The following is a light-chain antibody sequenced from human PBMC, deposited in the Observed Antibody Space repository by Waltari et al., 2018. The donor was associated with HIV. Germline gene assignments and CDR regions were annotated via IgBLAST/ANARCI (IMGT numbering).Light chain of an antibody. CDR2: RND. Sequence: QSVLTQPPSASKTPGQRVLLSCSGTNSNVGKNFVSWFQQVPGGAPKHVIYRNDRRPAGVPDRFAGAKSGSSATLAISGLQSDDEADYFCASWDDKLSHWVFGVGTKLTV. CDR3: ASWDDKLSHWV. J-gene: IGLJ3*02. CDR1: NSNVGKNF. V-gene: IGLV1-47*01.